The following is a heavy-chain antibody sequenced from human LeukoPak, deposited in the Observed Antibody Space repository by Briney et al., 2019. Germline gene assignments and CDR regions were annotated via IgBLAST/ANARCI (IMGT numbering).Heavy chain of an antibody. J-gene: IGHJ4*02. CDR3: ARGQKYSYGYRVTELGSGYFDY. CDR1: GGSLSSYY. V-gene: IGHV4-59*01. CDR2: IYCSGST. Sequence: ASETLSLTCTVSGGSLSSYYWSWIRQPPGKGLEWIGYIYCSGSTKYNPSLKSRVSISVDTSKNQLSLRLSSVTAADTAVYYCARGQKYSYGYRVTELGSGYFDYWGQGTLVTVSS. D-gene: IGHD5-18*01.